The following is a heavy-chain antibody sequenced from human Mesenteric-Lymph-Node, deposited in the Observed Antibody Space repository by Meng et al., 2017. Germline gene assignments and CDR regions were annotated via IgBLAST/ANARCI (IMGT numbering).Heavy chain of an antibody. D-gene: IGHD7-27*01. CDR2: INHSGST. CDR3: ARNWGTGDSWFDP. Sequence: QVQLQHWGAGLLKPSEPLSLTCAVYGGSFSDYYWTWIRQPPGKGLEWIGGINHSGSTNYNPSLKSRVTISVETSKNQFSLKLTSVTAADTAVYYCARNWGTGDSWFDPWGPGTLVTVSS. CDR1: GGSFSDYY. J-gene: IGHJ5*02. V-gene: IGHV4-34*01.